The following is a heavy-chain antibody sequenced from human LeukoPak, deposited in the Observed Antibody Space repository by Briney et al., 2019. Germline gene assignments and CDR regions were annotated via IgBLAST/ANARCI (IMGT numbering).Heavy chain of an antibody. V-gene: IGHV3-7*03. D-gene: IGHD6-13*01. CDR2: IKQDGSEK. CDR3: ATIPTSSSWYLADY. Sequence: GGSLRLSCAASGFSLSSNWMSWVRQAPGKGLEWVANIKQDGSEKYYVDSVKGRFTISRDNAMNSLYLQMNSLRAEDTAVYYCATIPTSSSWYLADYWGQGTLVTVSS. CDR1: GFSLSSNW. J-gene: IGHJ4*02.